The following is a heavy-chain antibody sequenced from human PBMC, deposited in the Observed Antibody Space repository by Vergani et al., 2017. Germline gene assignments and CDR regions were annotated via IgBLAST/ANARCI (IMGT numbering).Heavy chain of an antibody. J-gene: IGHJ6*02. CDR2: IYTSGNT. V-gene: IGHV4-61*02. D-gene: IGHD3-10*01. CDR3: AGQSYYYGSGSYYTPYGMDV. CDR1: GGSISSGSYH. Sequence: QVQLQESGPGLVKPSQTLSLTCTVSGGSISSGSYHWSRIRQPAGKGLGWVGRIYTSGNTNDNPSPKSRVTISVDTSKNQFPLKLSSVTAADTAVYYCAGQSYYYGSGSYYTPYGMDVWGQGTTVTVSS.